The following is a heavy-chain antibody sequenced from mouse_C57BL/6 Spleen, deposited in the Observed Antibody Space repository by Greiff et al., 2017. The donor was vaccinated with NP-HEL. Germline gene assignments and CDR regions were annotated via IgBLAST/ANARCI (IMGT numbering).Heavy chain of an antibody. Sequence: EVHLVESGPGLVKPSQSLSLTCSVTGYSIPSGYYWHWIRQFPGNKLEWMGYLCYDGSNYFNPSLKNRISITRDTSKNQFFLKLNSVTTEDTATYYCARDRYFDVWGTGTTVTVSS. CDR3: ARDRYFDV. J-gene: IGHJ1*03. V-gene: IGHV3-6*01. CDR1: GYSIPSGYY. CDR2: LCYDGSN.